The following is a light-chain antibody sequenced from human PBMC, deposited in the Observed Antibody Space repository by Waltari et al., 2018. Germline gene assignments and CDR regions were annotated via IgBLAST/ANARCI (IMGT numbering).Light chain of an antibody. CDR1: QSISTY. CDR2: AAS. CDR3: QQAYIIPFT. J-gene: IGKJ3*01. V-gene: IGKV1-39*01. Sequence: DIQMTQSPSSLSASVGGRVTITCRASQSISTYLNWYQQKPAKAPKLLIYAASTLQSGVPSSFSGSGSGTDVALTISSLQPEDFATYACQQAYIIPFTFGAATKVDIK.